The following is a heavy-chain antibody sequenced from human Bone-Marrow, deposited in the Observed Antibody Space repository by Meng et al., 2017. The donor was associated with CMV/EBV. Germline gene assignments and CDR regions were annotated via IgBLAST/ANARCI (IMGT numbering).Heavy chain of an antibody. CDR2: ISGSGSTI. CDR1: GFTFSDYY. CDR3: ASWGQLVDYYGMDV. Sequence: GESLKISCAASGFTFSDYYMSWIRQAPGKGLEWVSYISGSGSTIYYADSVKGRFTISRDNAKNSLYLQMNSLRAEDTAVYYCASWGQLVDYYGMDVWGQGTTVTVSS. V-gene: IGHV3-11*04. D-gene: IGHD6-6*01. J-gene: IGHJ6*02.